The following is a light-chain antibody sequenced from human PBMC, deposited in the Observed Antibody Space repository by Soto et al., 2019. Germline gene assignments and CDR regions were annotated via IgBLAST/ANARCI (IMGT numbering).Light chain of an antibody. Sequence: DIQMTQSPTSLAASVGDRVTITCRASQDIRNIVAWYQQKPWKAPKLLIYAASTLQSGVPSRFSGSGSATDFTLTINSLQPEDVATYSCQKYSSVPVFGPGTKVEIK. CDR3: QKYSSVPV. CDR1: QDIRNI. CDR2: AAS. J-gene: IGKJ3*01. V-gene: IGKV1-27*01.